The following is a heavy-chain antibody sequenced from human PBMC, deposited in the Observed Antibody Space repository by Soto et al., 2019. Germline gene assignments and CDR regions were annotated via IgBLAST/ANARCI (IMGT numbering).Heavy chain of an antibody. J-gene: IGHJ5*02. V-gene: IGHV5-51*01. D-gene: IGHD3-22*01. CDR2: IYPGDSDT. CDR3: ARREHSSGYYWFDP. Sequence: GESLKISCXGSGYSFPSYWIGWVRQMPGKGLEWMGIIYPGDSDTRYSPSFQGQVTISADKSISTAYLQWSSLKASDTAMYYCARREHSSGYYWFDPWGQGTLVTVSS. CDR1: GYSFPSYW.